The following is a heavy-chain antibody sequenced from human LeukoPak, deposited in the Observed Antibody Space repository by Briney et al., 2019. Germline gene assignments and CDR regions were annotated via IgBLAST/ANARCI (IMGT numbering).Heavy chain of an antibody. CDR3: ARGLAD. J-gene: IGHJ4*02. D-gene: IGHD6-19*01. CDR1: GGSVSSGSYY. V-gene: IGHV4-61*01. CDR2: IYYSGST. Sequence: SETLSLTCTVSGGSVSSGSYYWSWIRQPPGKGLEWIGYIYYSGSTNYNPSLKSRVTISVDTSKNQFSLKLSSVTAADTAVYYCARGLADWGQGTLVTVS.